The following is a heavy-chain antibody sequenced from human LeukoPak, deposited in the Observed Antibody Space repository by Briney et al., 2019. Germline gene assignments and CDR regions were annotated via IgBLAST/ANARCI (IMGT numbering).Heavy chain of an antibody. Sequence: SETLSLTCTVSGGSISSSSYYWGWIRQPPGKGLEWIGSMYYSGSTDYNPSLKGRVTISVDTSKNQFSLKLSSVTAADTAVYYCARRVAVAGIDYWGQGTLVIVSS. CDR1: GGSISSSSYY. D-gene: IGHD6-19*01. V-gene: IGHV4-39*01. CDR2: MYYSGST. J-gene: IGHJ4*02. CDR3: ARRVAVAGIDY.